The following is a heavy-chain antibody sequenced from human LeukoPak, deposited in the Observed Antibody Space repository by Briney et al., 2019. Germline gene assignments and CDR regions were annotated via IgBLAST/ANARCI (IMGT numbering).Heavy chain of an antibody. CDR3: ARASRAFYDYVWGSYPAY. J-gene: IGHJ4*02. CDR1: GFXFSSYS. CDR2: ISSSSSYT. D-gene: IGHD3-16*02. V-gene: IGHV3-21*04. Sequence: GGSLRLSCAASGFXFSSYSMNWVRQAPGKGLEWVSSISSSSSYTKYADSVKGRFTISRDNAKNSLYLQMNSLRAEDTAVYYCARASRAFYDYVWGSYPAYWGQGTRVTVSS.